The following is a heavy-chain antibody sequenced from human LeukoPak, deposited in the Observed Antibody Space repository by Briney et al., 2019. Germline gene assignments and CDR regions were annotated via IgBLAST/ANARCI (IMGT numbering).Heavy chain of an antibody. CDR1: GFTFSNYY. D-gene: IGHD3-22*01. Sequence: PGGSLRLSCAASGFTFSNYYMSWIRQAPGKGLEWVSYISSSGSTIYYAGSVKGRFTISRDNAKSSLYLQMNSLRAEDTAVYYCARAQYYYDSSGYVYYYYGMDVWGQGTTVTVSS. CDR2: ISSSGSTI. V-gene: IGHV3-11*04. J-gene: IGHJ6*02. CDR3: ARAQYYYDSSGYVYYYYGMDV.